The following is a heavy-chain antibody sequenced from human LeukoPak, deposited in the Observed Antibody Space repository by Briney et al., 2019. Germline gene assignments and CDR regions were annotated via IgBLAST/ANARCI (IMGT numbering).Heavy chain of an antibody. CDR3: ARDLLYYDSSGKPPGDY. Sequence: ASVKVSCKASGYTFTSYGIIWVRQAPGQGLEWMGWISAYNGNTKYAQKLQGRVTMTTDTSTSTACMELRSLRSDDTAVYYCARDLLYYDSSGKPPGDYWGQGTLVTVSS. CDR2: ISAYNGNT. V-gene: IGHV1-18*01. J-gene: IGHJ4*02. CDR1: GYTFTSYG. D-gene: IGHD3-22*01.